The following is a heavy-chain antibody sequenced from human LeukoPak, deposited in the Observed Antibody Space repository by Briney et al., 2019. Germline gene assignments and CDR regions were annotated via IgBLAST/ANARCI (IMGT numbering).Heavy chain of an antibody. CDR1: GYTFTSYY. CDR2: INPSGGST. J-gene: IGHJ3*02. D-gene: IGHD6-19*01. V-gene: IGHV1-46*01. CDR3: ARSIAVAGSAFDI. Sequence: ASVKASCKASGYTFTSYYMHWVRQAPGQGLEWMGIINPSGGSTSCAQKFQGRVTMTRDTSTSTVYMELSSLRSEDTAVYYCARSIAVAGSAFDIWGQGTMVTVSS.